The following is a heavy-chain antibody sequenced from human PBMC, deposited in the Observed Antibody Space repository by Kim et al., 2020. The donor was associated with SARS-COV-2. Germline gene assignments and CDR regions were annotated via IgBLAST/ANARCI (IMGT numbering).Heavy chain of an antibody. V-gene: IGHV3-23*01. J-gene: IGHJ4*02. CDR2: PRYAGIST. Sequence: GGSLRLSCVASGLTLSTSAMSWVRQAPGKGLEWVAGPRYAGISTVHADSVKGRFTISRDNSKETLYLQMNSLRAEDTAVYYCARVNSGYDFDYWGPGTLVTVSS. D-gene: IGHD5-12*01. CDR3: ARVNSGYDFDY. CDR1: GLTLSTSA.